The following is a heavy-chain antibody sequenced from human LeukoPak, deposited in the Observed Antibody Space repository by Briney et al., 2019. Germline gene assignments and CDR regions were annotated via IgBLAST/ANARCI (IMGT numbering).Heavy chain of an antibody. CDR2: ISGSGGST. J-gene: IGHJ4*02. D-gene: IGHD6-13*01. Sequence: GGSLRLSGAASEFTFSSYAMSWVRKAPGKGLEWASAISGSGGSTYYADSVKGRFTISRDNSKNTLYLQMNSLRAEDTAVYYCAKRSSWDDGDFDYWGQGTLVTVSS. CDR1: EFTFSSYA. V-gene: IGHV3-23*01. CDR3: AKRSSWDDGDFDY.